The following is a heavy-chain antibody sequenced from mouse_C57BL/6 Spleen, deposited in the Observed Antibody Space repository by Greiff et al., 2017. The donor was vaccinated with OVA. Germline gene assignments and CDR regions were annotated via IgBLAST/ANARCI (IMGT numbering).Heavy chain of an antibody. CDR2: IDPEDGDT. CDR3: ARLYDGSWYFDV. Sequence: VTLKESGAELVKPGASVKLSCTASGFNIKDYYMHWVKQRTEQGLEWIGRIDPEDGDTKYAPKFQGKATITADTSSNTAYLQLSSLTSEDTAVYYCARLYDGSWYFDVWGTGTTVTVSS. CDR1: GFNIKDYY. V-gene: IGHV14-2*01. J-gene: IGHJ1*03. D-gene: IGHD2-3*01.